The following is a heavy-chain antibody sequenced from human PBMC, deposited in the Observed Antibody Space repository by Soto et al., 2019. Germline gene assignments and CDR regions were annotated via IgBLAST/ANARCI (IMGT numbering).Heavy chain of an antibody. J-gene: IGHJ5*02. D-gene: IGHD2-2*01. CDR3: PHSGPCSSPSCYGAWFDP. CDR2: IYWDDDK. V-gene: IGHV2-5*02. Sequence: QITLKESGPTLVKPTQTLTLTCTFSGFSLSTSGVGVGWIRQPPGKALEWLALIYWDDDKRYSPSLKIRLTITNDTSKNLVVLTMTNMDPVDPATYYWPHSGPCSSPSCYGAWFDPWGQGTLVTGSS. CDR1: GFSLSTSGVG.